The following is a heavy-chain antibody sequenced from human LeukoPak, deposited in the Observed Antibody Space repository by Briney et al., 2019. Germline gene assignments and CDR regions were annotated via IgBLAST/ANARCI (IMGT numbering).Heavy chain of an antibody. V-gene: IGHV5-51*01. D-gene: IGHD6-19*01. CDR2: IYPGDSDI. J-gene: IGHJ4*02. Sequence: GESLKISCKGSGYSFTSYWIGWVRQMPGKGLEWMGIIYPGDSDIRYSPSFQGHVTISADKSISTAYLQWNSLKASDTAMYYCARRSRSSGWYHSDYWGQGTLVTVSS. CDR1: GYSFTSYW. CDR3: ARRSRSSGWYHSDY.